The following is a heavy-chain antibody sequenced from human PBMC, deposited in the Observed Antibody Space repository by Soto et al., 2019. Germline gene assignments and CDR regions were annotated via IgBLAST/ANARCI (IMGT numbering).Heavy chain of an antibody. D-gene: IGHD6-6*01. J-gene: IGHJ3*02. V-gene: IGHV3-7*01. CDR1: GFTFSSYW. CDR3: AREEAKYSSSSGAFDI. Sequence: GGSLRLSCAASGFTFSSYWMSWVRQAPGKGLEWVANIKQDGSEKYYVDSVKGRFTISRDNAKNSLYLQMNSLRAEDTAVYYCAREEAKYSSSSGAFDIWGQGTMVTVSS. CDR2: IKQDGSEK.